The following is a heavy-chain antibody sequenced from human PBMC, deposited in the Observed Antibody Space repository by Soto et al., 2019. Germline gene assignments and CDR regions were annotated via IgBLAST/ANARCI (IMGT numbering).Heavy chain of an antibody. Sequence: ETLSLTCTVSGGSISSYYWSWIRQPPGKGLEWIGYIYYSGSTNYNPSLKSRVTISVDTSKNQFSLKLSSVTAADTAVYYCARMDCSGGSCYYYYGMDVWGQGTTVTVSS. CDR1: GGSISSYY. CDR2: IYYSGST. CDR3: ARMDCSGGSCYYYYGMDV. D-gene: IGHD2-15*01. V-gene: IGHV4-59*01. J-gene: IGHJ6*02.